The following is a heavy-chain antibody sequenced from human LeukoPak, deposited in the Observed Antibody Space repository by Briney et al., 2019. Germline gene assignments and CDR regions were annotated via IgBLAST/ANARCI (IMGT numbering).Heavy chain of an antibody. V-gene: IGHV3-11*04. Sequence: GGSLRLSCAAPGFTFSDYYMSWIRQAPGKGLEWVSYISSSGSTIYYADSVKGRFTISRDNAKNSLYLQMNSLRAEDTAVYYCAGEVRDCSGGSCYHTDDYWGQGTLVTVSS. CDR1: GFTFSDYY. CDR2: ISSSGSTI. CDR3: AGEVRDCSGGSCYHTDDY. D-gene: IGHD2-15*01. J-gene: IGHJ4*02.